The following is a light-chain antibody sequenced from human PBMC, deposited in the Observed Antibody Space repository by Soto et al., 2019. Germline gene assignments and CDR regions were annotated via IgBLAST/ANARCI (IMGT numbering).Light chain of an antibody. CDR1: QSVLYSSNNKNY. CDR3: QQYYRIPPV. Sequence: IVMTQSPDSLAVSLGERATINCKSSQSVLYSSNNKNYLAWYQQKPGQPPKLIIYWASTRESGVRDRVSGSGSGTDFTLTISSLQAEDVAVYYCQQYYRIPPVFGQGTKVDIK. V-gene: IGKV4-1*01. J-gene: IGKJ1*01. CDR2: WAS.